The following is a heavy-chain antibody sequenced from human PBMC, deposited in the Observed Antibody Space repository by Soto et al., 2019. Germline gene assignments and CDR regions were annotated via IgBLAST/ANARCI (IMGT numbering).Heavy chain of an antibody. CDR1: GFTFSSYG. V-gene: IGHV3-33*01. CDR2: IWYDGSNK. D-gene: IGHD3-22*01. CDR3: ARADPYYYDSSGYYPGNY. J-gene: IGHJ4*02. Sequence: PGGSLRLSCVASGFTFSSYGMHWVRQAPGKGLERVAVIWYDGSNKYYADSVKGRFTISRDNSKNTLYLQMNSLRAEDTAVYYCARADPYYYDSSGYYPGNYWGQGTLVTVSS.